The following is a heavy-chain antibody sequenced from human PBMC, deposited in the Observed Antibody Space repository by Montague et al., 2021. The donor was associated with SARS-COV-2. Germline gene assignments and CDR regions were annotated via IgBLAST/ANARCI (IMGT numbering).Heavy chain of an antibody. D-gene: IGHD2-2*01. Sequence: SETLSLTCTVSGGSISSSSYYWGWIRQPPGKGLEWIGSIYYRGSTYYNPSLKSRVTISVDTSKNQFSLKLSSVTAADTAVYYCARLHCSSTSCYYLFFAETSHFDYWGQGTLVTVSS. CDR1: GGSISSSSYY. J-gene: IGHJ4*02. CDR2: IYYRGST. CDR3: ARLHCSSTSCYYLFFAETSHFDY. V-gene: IGHV4-39*01.